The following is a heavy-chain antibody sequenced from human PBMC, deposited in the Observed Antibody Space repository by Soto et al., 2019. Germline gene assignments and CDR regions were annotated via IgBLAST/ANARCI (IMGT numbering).Heavy chain of an antibody. CDR3: AHETGIAAAGTRINWFDP. D-gene: IGHD6-13*01. Sequence: PSETLSLTCTVSGGSISSSSYYWGWIRQPPGKGLEWIGSIYYSGSTYYNPSLKSRVTISVDTSKNQFSLKLSSVTAADTAVYYCAHETGIAAAGTRINWFDPWGQGTLVTV. J-gene: IGHJ5*02. CDR1: GGSISSSSYY. V-gene: IGHV4-39*01. CDR2: IYYSGST.